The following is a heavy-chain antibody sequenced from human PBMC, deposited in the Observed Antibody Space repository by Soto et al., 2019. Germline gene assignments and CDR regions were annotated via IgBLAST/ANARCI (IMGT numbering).Heavy chain of an antibody. CDR1: GGSISSYY. CDR3: ARGDGYSYGSDY. J-gene: IGHJ4*02. D-gene: IGHD5-18*01. CDR2: IYYSGST. V-gene: IGHV4-59*01. Sequence: QVQLQESGPGLVKPSETLSLTCTVSGGSISSYYWSWIRQPPGQGLEWIGYIYYSGSTNYNPSLKSRVTISVDTSKNQFSLKLSSVTAADTAVYYCARGDGYSYGSDYWGQGTLVTVSS.